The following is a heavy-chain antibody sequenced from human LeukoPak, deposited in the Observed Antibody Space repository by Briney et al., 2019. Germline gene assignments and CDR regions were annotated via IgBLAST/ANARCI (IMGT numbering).Heavy chain of an antibody. CDR1: GLTFDDYA. D-gene: IGHD3-9*01. Sequence: GGSLRLSCAASGLTFDDYAMHWVRQAPGRGLEWVSGISWNSGRIGYADSVKGRFTISRDNAKNSLYLQMNSLRAEDTAFYYCAKDTSYDILTGSFDYWGQGTLVTVSS. J-gene: IGHJ4*02. V-gene: IGHV3-9*01. CDR3: AKDTSYDILTGSFDY. CDR2: ISWNSGRI.